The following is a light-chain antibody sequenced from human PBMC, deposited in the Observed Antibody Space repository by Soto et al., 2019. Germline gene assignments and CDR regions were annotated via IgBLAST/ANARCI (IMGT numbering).Light chain of an antibody. CDR2: EVT. CDR1: TNDVGDNNY. J-gene: IGLJ3*02. Sequence: QSVLSQPASVSGSPGQTITISCTGTTNDVGDNNYVSWYQQHPGTAPKLIIYEVTDRPSGVSDRFSGSQSDKVASLTISGLQAGDEAEYFCSSYTTNKTRVFGGGTKLTVL. V-gene: IGLV2-14*01. CDR3: SSYTTNKTRV.